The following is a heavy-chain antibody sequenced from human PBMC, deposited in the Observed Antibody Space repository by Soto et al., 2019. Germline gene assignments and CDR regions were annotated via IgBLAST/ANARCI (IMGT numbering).Heavy chain of an antibody. V-gene: IGHV1-18*01. J-gene: IGHJ6*02. D-gene: IGHD3-16*01. CDR1: GYTFSTYG. CDR3: ARMGDVPYYYYGMDV. Sequence: ASVKVSCKASGYTFSTYGISWVRQAPGQGLEWMGWINGYNGNTNYAPKLQGRITMTTDTSTTTAYMELRSLRSDDTAVYYCARMGDVPYYYYGMDVWGRGTTVTVSS. CDR2: INGYNGNT.